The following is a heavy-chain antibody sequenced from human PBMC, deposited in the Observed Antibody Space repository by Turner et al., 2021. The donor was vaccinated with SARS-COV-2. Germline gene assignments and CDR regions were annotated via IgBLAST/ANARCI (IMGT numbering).Heavy chain of an antibody. V-gene: IGHV1-69*01. D-gene: IGHD1-26*01. J-gene: IGHJ4*02. Sequence: VQLVQSGAEVKKPGSSVKVSCKASGGTFSNYAITWVRQAPGQGLEWMGWIIPIFGTANYAQKFQARVTITADESTSTAYMELSSLSAEDTAVYYGAKDSAEEPLDYWGQGTLVTVSS. CDR2: IIPIFGTA. CDR1: GGTFSNYA. CDR3: AKDSAEEPLDY.